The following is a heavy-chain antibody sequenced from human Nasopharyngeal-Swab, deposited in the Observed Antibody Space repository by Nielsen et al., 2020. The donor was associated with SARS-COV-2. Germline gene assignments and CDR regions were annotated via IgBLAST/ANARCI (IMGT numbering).Heavy chain of an antibody. CDR2: IIPIFGTA. CDR1: GCTFSSYA. CDR3: ARGAPRLWFGEFYY. Sequence: SSVTVPCNASGCTFSSYAIIWVRQATGKGLEWMGGIIPIFGTANYAQKFQGRVTITADESTSTAYMELSSLRSEDTAVYYCARGAPRLWFGEFYYWGQGTLVTVSS. J-gene: IGHJ4*02. V-gene: IGHV1-69*13. D-gene: IGHD3-10*01.